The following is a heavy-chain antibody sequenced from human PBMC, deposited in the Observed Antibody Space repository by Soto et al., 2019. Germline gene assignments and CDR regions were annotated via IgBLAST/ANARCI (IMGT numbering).Heavy chain of an antibody. D-gene: IGHD6-6*01. CDR1: GFTLSGYA. CDR3: ARRARPDFYYMDV. V-gene: IGHV3-64*01. J-gene: IGHJ6*03. Sequence: EVQLAESGGGLAQPGGSLRLSCAASGFTLSGYAMDWVRQAPGKGLEYVSGISSNGVGTYYANSVQGRCTISRDNSKNTGYLQMGSLRPEDMAVYYCARRARPDFYYMDVWGKGTTVTVSS. CDR2: ISSNGVGT.